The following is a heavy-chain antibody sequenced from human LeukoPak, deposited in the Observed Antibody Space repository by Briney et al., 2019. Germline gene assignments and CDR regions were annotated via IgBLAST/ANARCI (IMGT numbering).Heavy chain of an antibody. J-gene: IGHJ4*02. CDR3: ARDRVVTSCFDY. D-gene: IGHD3-3*01. CDR2: IYYSGST. V-gene: IGHV4-39*07. CDR1: GGSVSSSTYY. Sequence: PSETLSLTCTVSGGSVSSSTYYWGWIRQPPGKGLEWIGSIYYSGSTYYNPSLKSRVTISVDTSKNQFSLKLSSVTAADTAVYYCARDRVVTSCFDYWGQGTLVTVSS.